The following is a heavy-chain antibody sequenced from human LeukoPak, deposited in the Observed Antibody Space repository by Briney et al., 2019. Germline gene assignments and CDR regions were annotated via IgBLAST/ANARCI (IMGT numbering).Heavy chain of an antibody. D-gene: IGHD1-14*01. Sequence: SETLSLTCAVYGGSFSGYYWSWIRQPPGKGLEWIGEINHSGSTNYNPSLKSRVTISIDTSKNQFSLKVSFVTAADTAVYYCARGQTQQNHFDYWRQGTLVTVSS. J-gene: IGHJ4*02. CDR3: ARGQTQQNHFDY. CDR1: GGSFSGYY. CDR2: INHSGST. V-gene: IGHV4-34*01.